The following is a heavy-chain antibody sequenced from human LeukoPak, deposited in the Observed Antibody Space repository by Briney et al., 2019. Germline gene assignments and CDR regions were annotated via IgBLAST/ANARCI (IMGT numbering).Heavy chain of an antibody. CDR3: ARVGYSSSSGARL. CDR1: GYTFTGYY. D-gene: IGHD6-6*01. J-gene: IGHJ4*02. CDR2: INPNSGGT. V-gene: IGHV1-2*02. Sequence: GASVKVSCKASGYTFTGYYMHWVGQAPGQGLEWMGWINPNSGGTNYAQKFQGRVTMTRDTSISTVYMELSRLRSDDTAVYYCARVGYSSSSGARLWGQGTLVTVSS.